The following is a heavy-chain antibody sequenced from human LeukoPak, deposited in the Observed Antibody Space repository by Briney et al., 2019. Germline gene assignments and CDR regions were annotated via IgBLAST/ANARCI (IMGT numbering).Heavy chain of an antibody. Sequence: GGSLRLSCAASGFTFSSYSMNWVRQAPGKGLEWVSSISSSSSYIYYADSVKGGFTISRDNAKNSLYLQMNSLRAEDTAVYYCARVPDYSGSYGWGQGTLVTVSS. V-gene: IGHV3-21*01. CDR3: ARVPDYSGSYG. CDR2: ISSSSSYI. CDR1: GFTFSSYS. D-gene: IGHD1-26*01. J-gene: IGHJ4*02.